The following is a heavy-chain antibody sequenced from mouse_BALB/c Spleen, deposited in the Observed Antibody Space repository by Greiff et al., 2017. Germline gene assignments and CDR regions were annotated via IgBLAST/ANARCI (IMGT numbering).Heavy chain of an antibody. J-gene: IGHJ1*01. Sequence: EVMLVESGGDLVKPGGSLKLSCAASGFTFSSYGMSWVRQTPDKRLEWVATISSGGSYTYYPDSVKGRFTISRDNAKNTLYLQMSSLKSEDTAMYYCARPITTVLDWYFDVWGAGTTVTVSS. CDR1: GFTFSSYG. CDR2: ISSGGSYT. D-gene: IGHD1-1*01. V-gene: IGHV5-6*01. CDR3: ARPITTVLDWYFDV.